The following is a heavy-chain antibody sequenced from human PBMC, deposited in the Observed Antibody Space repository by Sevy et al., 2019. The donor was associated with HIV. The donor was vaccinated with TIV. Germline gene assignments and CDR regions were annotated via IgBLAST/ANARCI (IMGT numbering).Heavy chain of an antibody. CDR3: ARGTGYSSSWYGLTHFDY. D-gene: IGHD6-13*01. J-gene: IGHJ4*02. CDR2: INHSGST. Sequence: SETLSLTCAVYGGSFSGYYWSWIRQPPGKGLEWIGEINHSGSTNYNPTLKSRVTTSVDTSKNQFSLKLSSVTAGDTAVYYGARGTGYSSSWYGLTHFDYWGQGTLVTVSS. V-gene: IGHV4-34*01. CDR1: GGSFSGYY.